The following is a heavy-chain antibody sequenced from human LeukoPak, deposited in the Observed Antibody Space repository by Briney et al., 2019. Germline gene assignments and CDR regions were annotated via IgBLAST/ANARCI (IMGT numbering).Heavy chain of an antibody. Sequence: GASVKVSCKVSGYTLTELSMHWVRQAPGKGLEWMGGFDPEDGETIYAQKFQGRVTMTEDTSTDTAYMELSSLRSEDTAVYYCATGSCSGGSCLLALDYWGQGTLVTISS. D-gene: IGHD2-15*01. J-gene: IGHJ4*02. CDR1: GYTLTELS. CDR2: FDPEDGET. V-gene: IGHV1-24*01. CDR3: ATGSCSGGSCLLALDY.